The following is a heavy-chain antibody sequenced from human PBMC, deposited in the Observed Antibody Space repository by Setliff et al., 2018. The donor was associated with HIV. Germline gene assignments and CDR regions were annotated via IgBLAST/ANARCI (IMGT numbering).Heavy chain of an antibody. CDR1: GFTFSNFW. CDR3: ARRERSWSFDY. J-gene: IGHJ4*02. CDR2: IKKDGREK. D-gene: IGHD6-13*01. V-gene: IGHV3-7*01. Sequence: GGSLRLSCADSGFTFSNFWMNWVRQAPGKGLEWVANIKKDGREKNYVDSVKGRFIISRDNAKNSLYLQMNSLRAEDTAVYYCARRERSWSFDYWGQGTLVTV.